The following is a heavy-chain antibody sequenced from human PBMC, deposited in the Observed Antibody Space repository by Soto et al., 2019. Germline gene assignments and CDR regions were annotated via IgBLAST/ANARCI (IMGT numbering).Heavy chain of an antibody. J-gene: IGHJ4*02. V-gene: IGHV1-18*01. CDR3: AIIGSGSYYNTSRIDY. Sequence: GASVKVSCKASGYTFTSYGISWVRQAPGQGLEWMGWISAYNGNTNYAQKLQGRVTMTTDTSTSTAYMELRSLRSDDTAVYYCAIIGSGSYYNTSRIDYWGQGTLVTVSS. CDR1: GYTFTSYG. D-gene: IGHD3-10*01. CDR2: ISAYNGNT.